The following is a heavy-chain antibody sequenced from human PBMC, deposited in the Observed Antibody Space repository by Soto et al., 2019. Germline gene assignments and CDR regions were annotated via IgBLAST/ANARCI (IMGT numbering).Heavy chain of an antibody. CDR1: GGSISGYY. D-gene: IGHD2-21*02. CDR3: TRDGDGRMTTNPYYYYGMEV. Sequence: PSETLSLTCTVSGGSISGYYWSWIRQPPGKGLEWIGNVYYSGGAKYNPSVKRRVSISVDTSKNQFSLNLSSVTAADTAVYYCTRDGDGRMTTNPYYYYGMEVWGPGITVTVSS. CDR2: VYYSGGA. J-gene: IGHJ6*02. V-gene: IGHV4-59*01.